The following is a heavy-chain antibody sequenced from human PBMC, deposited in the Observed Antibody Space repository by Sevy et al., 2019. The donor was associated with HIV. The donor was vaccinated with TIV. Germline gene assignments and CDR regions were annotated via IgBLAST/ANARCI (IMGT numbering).Heavy chain of an antibody. CDR2: IKSKTEGATR. CDR1: GFTFSKAW. D-gene: IGHD1-26*01. V-gene: IGHV3-15*01. Sequence: GGSLRLSCAASGFTFSKAWMSWVRQAPGKGLEWVGRIKSKTEGATRDFAAPVKGRLLISRDDSRNTVYLQMNSLKTEDTAVYYCTAGVGASDFDYWGQGTLVTVSS. CDR3: TAGVGASDFDY. J-gene: IGHJ4*02.